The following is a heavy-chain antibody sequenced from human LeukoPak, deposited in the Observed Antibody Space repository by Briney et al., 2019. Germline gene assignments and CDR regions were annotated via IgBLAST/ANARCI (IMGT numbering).Heavy chain of an antibody. D-gene: IGHD6-13*01. Sequence: ASVEVSCKASGYTFTSYGISWVRQAPGQGLEWMGWISAYNGNTNYAQKLQGRVTMTTDTSTSTAYMELRSLRSDDTAVYYCASVNAAAGVSDYWGQGTLVTVSS. CDR2: ISAYNGNT. CDR3: ASVNAAAGVSDY. V-gene: IGHV1-18*01. J-gene: IGHJ4*02. CDR1: GYTFTSYG.